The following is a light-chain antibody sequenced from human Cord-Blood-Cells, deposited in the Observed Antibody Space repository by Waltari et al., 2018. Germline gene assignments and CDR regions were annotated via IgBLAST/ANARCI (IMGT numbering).Light chain of an antibody. CDR2: KVS. CDR1: QSLVYSDGNPY. V-gene: IGKV2-30*01. CDR3: MQGTHWPPT. J-gene: IGKJ4*01. Sequence: DVVMTQSTLSLPVTLGQLVSVSSRYSQSLVYSDGNPYLNWSQQRPGQSPRRLIYKVSNRDAGVPDRFSCSGSGTDFTLKISRVEAEDVGVYYCMQGTHWPPTFGGGTKVESK.